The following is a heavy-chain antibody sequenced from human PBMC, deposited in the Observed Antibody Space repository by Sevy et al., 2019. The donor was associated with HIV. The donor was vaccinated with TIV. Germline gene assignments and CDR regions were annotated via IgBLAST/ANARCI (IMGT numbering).Heavy chain of an antibody. J-gene: IGHJ4*02. CDR1: GGSISSSNW. CDR3: ARSSLGQYPLQARGGFFDY. CDR2: IYHSGST. D-gene: IGHD2-2*01. V-gene: IGHV4-4*02. Sequence: SETLSLTCAVSGGSISSSNWWSWVRQPPGKGLEWIGEIYHSGSTNYNPSLKSRVTISVDKSKNRFCLKLSSVTAADTTVYYCARSSLGQYPLQARGGFFDYWGQGTLVTVSS.